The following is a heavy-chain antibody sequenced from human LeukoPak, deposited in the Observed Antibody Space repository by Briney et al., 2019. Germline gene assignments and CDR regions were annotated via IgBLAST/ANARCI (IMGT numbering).Heavy chain of an antibody. V-gene: IGHV4-61*03. CDR3: ARSHVAAAGSFDY. CDR2: IYYSGST. D-gene: IGHD6-13*01. J-gene: IGHJ4*02. CDR1: GGSVSSGSFY. Sequence: SETLSLTCSVSGGSVSSGSFYWSWIRQSPEKGLEWIGYIYYSGSTNYNPSLKSRVSISVDTSRNHFSLKVTSVTPADTAVYLCARSHVAAAGSFDYWGQGTLVTVSS.